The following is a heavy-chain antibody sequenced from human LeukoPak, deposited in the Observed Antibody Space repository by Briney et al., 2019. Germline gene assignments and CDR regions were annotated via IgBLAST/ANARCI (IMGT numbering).Heavy chain of an antibody. D-gene: IGHD3-3*01. CDR2: ISSSGSY. J-gene: IGHJ2*01. Sequence: SETLSLTCTVSGGSISSGAYWCTWIRQHPGKGLEWIGYISSSGSYYYNPSLRSRVTMSVDTSKNQFSLNLNSVTAADTALYYCARAILTASGSVWYFDLWGRYTLVTVSS. V-gene: IGHV4-31*03. CDR1: GGSISSGAYW. CDR3: ARAILTASGSVWYFDL.